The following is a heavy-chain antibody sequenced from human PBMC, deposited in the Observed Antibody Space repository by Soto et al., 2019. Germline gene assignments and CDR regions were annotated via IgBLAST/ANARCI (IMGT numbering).Heavy chain of an antibody. CDR3: ASPHDYGEPFDY. CDR1: GGTFSSYT. V-gene: IGHV1-69*02. J-gene: IGHJ4*02. D-gene: IGHD4-17*01. CDR2: IIPILGIA. Sequence: QVQLVQSGAEVKKPGSSVKVSCKASGGTFSSYTISWVRQAPGQGLEWMGRIIPILGIANYAQKFQGRVTITADKSTSTAYMKLSSLRSEDTAVYYCASPHDYGEPFDYWGQGTLVTVSS.